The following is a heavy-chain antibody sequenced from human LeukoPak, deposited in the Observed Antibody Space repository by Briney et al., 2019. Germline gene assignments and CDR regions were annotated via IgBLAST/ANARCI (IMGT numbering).Heavy chain of an antibody. Sequence: PGGSLRLSCAASGLTLSGFSVNWVRPAPGKGLERMSYSSGSNTIYYADSVKGRFTISRDNAKNSLFLQMNSLRDEDTAVFYCAKSLRYGGYVFAEWGQGTLVTVSS. CDR3: AKSLRYGGYVFAE. CDR1: GLTLSGFS. J-gene: IGHJ4*02. V-gene: IGHV3-48*02. D-gene: IGHD5-12*01. CDR2: SSGSNTI.